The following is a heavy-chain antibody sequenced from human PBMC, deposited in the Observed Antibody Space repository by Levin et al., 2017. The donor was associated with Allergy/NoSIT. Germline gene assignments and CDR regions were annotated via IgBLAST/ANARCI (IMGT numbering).Heavy chain of an antibody. CDR2: IYYSGST. CDR1: GGSISSGGYY. CDR3: AREGGMDTVVFDY. J-gene: IGHJ4*02. V-gene: IGHV4-31*03. D-gene: IGHD5-18*01. Sequence: PSETLSLTCTVSGGSISSGGYYWSWIRQHPGKGLEWIGYIYYSGSTYYNPSLKSRVTISVDTSKNQFSLKLSSVTAADTAVYYCAREGGMDTVVFDYWGQGTLVTVSS.